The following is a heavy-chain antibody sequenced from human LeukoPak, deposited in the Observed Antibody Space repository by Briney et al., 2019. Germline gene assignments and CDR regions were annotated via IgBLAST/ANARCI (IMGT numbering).Heavy chain of an antibody. D-gene: IGHD3-10*01. CDR2: INHSGST. J-gene: IGHJ6*02. V-gene: IGHV4-34*01. Sequence: SETLSLTCAVYGGSFSGYYWSWIRQPPGKGLEWIGEINHSGSTNYNPSLKSRVTISVDTSKNQFSLKLSSVTAADTAVYYCARGSGSGSQVLYGMDVWGQGTTVTVSS. CDR1: GGSFSGYY. CDR3: ARGSGSGSQVLYGMDV.